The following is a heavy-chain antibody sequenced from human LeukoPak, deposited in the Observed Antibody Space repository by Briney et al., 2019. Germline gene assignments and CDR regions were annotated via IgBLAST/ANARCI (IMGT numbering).Heavy chain of an antibody. Sequence: SETLSLTCAVYGGSFSGYYWSWIRQPPGKGLEWIGEINHSGSINYNPSLKSRVTISVDTSKNQFSLKLSSVTAADTAVYYCARGNGRYDYVWGSYRPYYFDYWGQGTLVTVSS. V-gene: IGHV4-34*01. J-gene: IGHJ4*02. D-gene: IGHD3-16*02. CDR2: INHSGSI. CDR3: ARGNGRYDYVWGSYRPYYFDY. CDR1: GGSFSGYY.